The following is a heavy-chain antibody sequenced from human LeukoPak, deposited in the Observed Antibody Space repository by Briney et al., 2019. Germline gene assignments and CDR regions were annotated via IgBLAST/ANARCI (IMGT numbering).Heavy chain of an antibody. CDR1: GFTVSSNS. V-gene: IGHV3-66*03. D-gene: IGHD3-10*01. Sequence: SGGSLRLSCTVSGFTVSSNSMSWVRQAPGKGLEWVSFIYSDNTHYSDSVKGRFTISRDNSKNTLYLQMNSLRAEDTAVYYCAKVGVTMVRGALDAFDIWGQGTMVTVSS. J-gene: IGHJ3*02. CDR2: IYSDNT. CDR3: AKVGVTMVRGALDAFDI.